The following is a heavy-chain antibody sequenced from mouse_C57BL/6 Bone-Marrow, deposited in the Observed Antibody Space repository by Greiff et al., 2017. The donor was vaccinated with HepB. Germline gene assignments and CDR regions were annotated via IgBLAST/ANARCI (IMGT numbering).Heavy chain of an antibody. CDR3: ARANGSSYEFAY. CDR1: GYTFTDYY. J-gene: IGHJ3*01. V-gene: IGHV1-76*01. D-gene: IGHD1-1*01. CDR2: IYTGSGNT. Sequence: QVQLQQSGAELVRPGASVKLSCKASGYTFTDYYINWVKQRPGQGLEWIARIYTGSGNTYYNEKFKGKATLTAEKSSSTAYMQLSSLTSEDSAVYFCARANGSSYEFAYWGQGTLVTVSA.